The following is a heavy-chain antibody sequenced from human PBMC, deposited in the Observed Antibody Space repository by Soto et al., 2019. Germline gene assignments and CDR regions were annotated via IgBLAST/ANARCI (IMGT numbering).Heavy chain of an antibody. Sequence: SETLSLTXAVSGGSISSSNWWSWVRQPPGKGLEWIGEIYHSGSTNYNPSLKSRVTISVDKSKNQFSLKLSSVTAADTAVYYCARVPGGYCSSTSCYRSSIWFDPWGRGTLVTVSS. CDR3: ARVPGGYCSSTSCYRSSIWFDP. CDR2: IYHSGST. D-gene: IGHD2-2*02. J-gene: IGHJ5*02. CDR1: GGSISSSNW. V-gene: IGHV4-4*02.